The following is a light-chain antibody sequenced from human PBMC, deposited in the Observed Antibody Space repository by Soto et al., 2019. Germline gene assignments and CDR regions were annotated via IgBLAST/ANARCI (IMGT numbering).Light chain of an antibody. CDR3: QQYGSSSYT. CDR2: DAS. Sequence: EIVLTQSPATLSLSPGERATLSCRASQNVSTYLAWYQQKPGQAPRLLIYDASNRATGIPARFSGSGSGTDFTLTISSLEPEDFAVYYCQQYGSSSYTFGQGTKLEIK. J-gene: IGKJ2*01. V-gene: IGKV3-11*01. CDR1: QNVSTY.